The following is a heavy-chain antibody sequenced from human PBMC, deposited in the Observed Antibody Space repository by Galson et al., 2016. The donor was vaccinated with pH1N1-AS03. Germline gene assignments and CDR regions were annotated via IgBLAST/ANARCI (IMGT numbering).Heavy chain of an antibody. J-gene: IGHJ6*02. D-gene: IGHD6-13*01. Sequence: SVKVSCKASGYTFTNYAVHWVRQAPGQGLEWMGWISPYNGNTKYAQKFQDRVTMTTDTSTSTAYMEVRSLRSDDTAMYYCARPGYSSSYYADYFGMDLWGQGTTVTVSS. CDR2: ISPYNGNT. CDR1: GYTFTNYA. CDR3: ARPGYSSSYYADYFGMDL. V-gene: IGHV1-18*01.